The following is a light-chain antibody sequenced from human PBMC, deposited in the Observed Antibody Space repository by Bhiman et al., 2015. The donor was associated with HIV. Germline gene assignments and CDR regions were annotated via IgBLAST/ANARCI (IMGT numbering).Light chain of an antibody. V-gene: IGLV1-51*02. CDR1: TSNIGNHY. CDR3: GTWDSSLSAVV. CDR2: ETD. Sequence: QSVLTQPPSVSAAPGQKVTISCSGTTSNIGNHYVSWYQQFPGTAPKLIIYETDRRPSGIPARFSGSKSGTSATLAIAGLQTGDEADYYCGTWDSSLSAVVFGGGTKLTVL. J-gene: IGLJ2*01.